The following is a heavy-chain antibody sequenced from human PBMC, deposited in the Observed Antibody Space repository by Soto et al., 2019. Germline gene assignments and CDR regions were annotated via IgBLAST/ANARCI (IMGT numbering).Heavy chain of an antibody. CDR3: ARGLYYYDSSGLFDY. V-gene: IGHV3-30-3*01. CDR1: GFTFSSYA. Sequence: GGSLRLSCAASGFTFSSYAMHWVRQAPGKGLEWVAVISYDGSNKYYADSVKGRFTISRDNSKNTLYLQMNSLRAEDTAVYYCARGLYYYDSSGLFDYWGQGTLVNVSS. CDR2: ISYDGSNK. D-gene: IGHD3-22*01. J-gene: IGHJ4*02.